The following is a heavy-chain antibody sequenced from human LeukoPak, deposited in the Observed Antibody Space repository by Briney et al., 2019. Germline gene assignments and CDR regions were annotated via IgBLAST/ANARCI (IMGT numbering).Heavy chain of an antibody. J-gene: IGHJ4*02. CDR1: GFTFSSYA. CDR2: ISSSSSYI. D-gene: IGHD2-15*01. CDR3: ARDCRVWPYYFDY. V-gene: IGHV3-21*01. Sequence: GGSLRLSCAASGFTFSSYAMSWVRQAPGKGLEWVSSISSSSSYIYYAESVKGRFTISRDNAKNSLYLQMNSLRAEDTAVYYCARDCRVWPYYFDYWGQGTLVTVSS.